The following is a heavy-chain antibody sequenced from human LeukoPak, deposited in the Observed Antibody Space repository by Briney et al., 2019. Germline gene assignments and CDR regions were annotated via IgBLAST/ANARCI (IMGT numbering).Heavy chain of an antibody. CDR3: ARDGSGGGGYFDY. D-gene: IGHD6-19*01. Sequence: ASVKVSCKASTYTFTRYGISWVRQAPGQGLEWMGWISGYNGNTNYAQKFLGRVSMTADTATSTAYMELMSLRSDDTAVFYWARDGSGGGGYFDYWGQGTLVIVSS. CDR2: ISGYNGNT. J-gene: IGHJ4*02. V-gene: IGHV1-18*01. CDR1: TYTFTRYG.